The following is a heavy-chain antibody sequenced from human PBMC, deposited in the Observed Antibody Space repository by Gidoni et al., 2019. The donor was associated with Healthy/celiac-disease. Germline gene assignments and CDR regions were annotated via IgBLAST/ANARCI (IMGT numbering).Heavy chain of an antibody. Sequence: QVQLVESGGGVVQPGRSLRLSCAASGFTFSSYGMHWVRQAPGKGLEWVAVIWYDGSNKYYADSVKGRFTISRDNSKNTLYLQMNSLRAEDTAVYYCARDNKRYDLDYWGQGTLVTVSS. CDR1: GFTFSSYG. D-gene: IGHD5-12*01. CDR3: ARDNKRYDLDY. J-gene: IGHJ4*02. V-gene: IGHV3-33*01. CDR2: IWYDGSNK.